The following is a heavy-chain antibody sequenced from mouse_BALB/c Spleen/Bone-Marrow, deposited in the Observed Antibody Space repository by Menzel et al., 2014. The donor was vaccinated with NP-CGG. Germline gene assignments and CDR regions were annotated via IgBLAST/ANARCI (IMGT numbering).Heavy chain of an antibody. CDR1: GFDFRRYW. CDR3: ARLGYYGYFVD. D-gene: IGHD1-1*01. J-gene: IGHJ2*01. V-gene: IGHV4-1*02. CDR2: INPESSTI. Sequence: EVNLVESGGGLVQPGGSLKLSCAASGFDFRRYWMSWVRQAPGKGLEWIGEINPESSTINYTPSLKGKFIISRDNAKNTLYLQMSKVRSEDTALYYCARLGYYGYFVDWGQGTTLTVSS.